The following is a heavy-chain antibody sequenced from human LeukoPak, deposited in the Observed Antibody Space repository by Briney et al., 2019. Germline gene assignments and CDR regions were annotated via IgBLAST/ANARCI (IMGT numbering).Heavy chain of an antibody. CDR3: AAPTGYCSSTSCYAFDY. Sequence: ASVKVSCKASGGTFSSYATSWVRQAPGQGLEWMGGIIPIFGTANYAQKFQGRVTITADESTSTAYMELSSLRSEDTAVYYCAAPTGYCSSTSCYAFDYWGQGTLVTVSS. V-gene: IGHV1-69*13. J-gene: IGHJ4*02. CDR2: IIPIFGTA. D-gene: IGHD2-2*01. CDR1: GGTFSSYA.